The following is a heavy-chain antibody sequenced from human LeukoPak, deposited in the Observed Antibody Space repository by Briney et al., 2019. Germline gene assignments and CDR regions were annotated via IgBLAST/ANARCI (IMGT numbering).Heavy chain of an antibody. CDR2: IYYSGST. CDR1: GGSISSSSYY. V-gene: IGHV4-39*07. J-gene: IGHJ6*03. D-gene: IGHD5-24*01. Sequence: SETLSLTCTVSGGSISSSSYYWGWIRQPPGKGLEWIGSIYYSGSTYYNPSLKSRVTISVDTSKNQFSLKLSSVTAADTAVYYCARGDGYSYDPYYYYMDVWGKGTTVTVSS. CDR3: ARGDGYSYDPYYYYMDV.